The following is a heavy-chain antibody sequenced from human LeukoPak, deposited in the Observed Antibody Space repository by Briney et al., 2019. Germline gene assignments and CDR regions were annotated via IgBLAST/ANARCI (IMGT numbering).Heavy chain of an antibody. Sequence: ASVKVSFKASGYTFTAYYMHWVRQAPGQGLEWTGWINPNSGGTNYAQKFQGRVTMTRDTSISTAYMEVSRLRSDDTAVYYCARHLSHTSGSYDYWGQGTLVTVSS. CDR3: ARHLSHTSGSYDY. V-gene: IGHV1-2*02. CDR1: GYTFTAYY. J-gene: IGHJ4*02. CDR2: INPNSGGT. D-gene: IGHD1-26*01.